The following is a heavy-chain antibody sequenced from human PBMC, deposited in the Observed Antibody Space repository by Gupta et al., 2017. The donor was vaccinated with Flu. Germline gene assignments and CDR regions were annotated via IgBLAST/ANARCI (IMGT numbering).Heavy chain of an antibody. CDR2: ISSSSSYI. J-gene: IGHJ4*02. CDR1: GFTFSSYS. Sequence: EVQLVESGGGLVKPGGSLRLSCAAAGFTFSSYSMNWVRQAPGEGLELVSFISSSSSYIYYEDSLKGRFTISRDNAKISLYLQMNSLRAEDTAVYYCARSWELRSGIDYWGQGTLVTVSS. D-gene: IGHD1-26*01. V-gene: IGHV3-21*06. CDR3: ARSWELRSGIDY.